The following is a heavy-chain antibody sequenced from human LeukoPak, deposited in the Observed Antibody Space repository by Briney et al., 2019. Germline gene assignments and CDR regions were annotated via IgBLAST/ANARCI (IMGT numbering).Heavy chain of an antibody. Sequence: PGGSLRLSCAASGFTFSSYAMSWVRQAPGKGLEWVSAISGSGGSTYYADSVKGRFTISRDNSKNTLYLQMNSLRAEYTAVYYCASGYESSGYYYGDYWGQGTLVTVSS. D-gene: IGHD3-22*01. CDR1: GFTFSSYA. V-gene: IGHV3-23*01. CDR3: ASGYESSGYYYGDY. J-gene: IGHJ4*02. CDR2: ISGSGGST.